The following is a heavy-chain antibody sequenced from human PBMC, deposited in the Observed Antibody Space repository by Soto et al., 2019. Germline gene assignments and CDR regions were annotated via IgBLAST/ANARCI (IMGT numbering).Heavy chain of an antibody. CDR2: VSHDGRNT. Sequence: GGSPGLSCTAPEFTFSKESMNWVRQAPGKGLEWVAVVSHDGRNTHYADSVKGRFTISRDSSKNTVSLEMTSLRAEDTAVYYCAKGGRQWLVTSDFNYWGQG. D-gene: IGHD6-19*01. CDR1: EFTFSKES. V-gene: IGHV3-30*18. J-gene: IGHJ4*02. CDR3: AKGGRQWLVTSDFNY.